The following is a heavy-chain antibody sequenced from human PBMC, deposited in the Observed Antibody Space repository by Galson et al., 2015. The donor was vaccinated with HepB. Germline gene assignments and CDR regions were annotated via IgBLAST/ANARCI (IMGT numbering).Heavy chain of an antibody. D-gene: IGHD3-16*02. CDR2: ISYDGSNK. J-gene: IGHJ6*02. CDR1: GFTFSSYG. CDR3: AKGFLSRLGELSLAYYYYYYGMDV. Sequence: SLRLSCAASGFTFSSYGMHWVRQAPGKGLEWVAVISYDGSNKYYAGSVKGRFTISRDNSKNTLYLQMNSLRAEDTAVYYCAKGFLSRLGELSLAYYYYYYGMDVWGQGTTVTVSS. V-gene: IGHV3-30*18.